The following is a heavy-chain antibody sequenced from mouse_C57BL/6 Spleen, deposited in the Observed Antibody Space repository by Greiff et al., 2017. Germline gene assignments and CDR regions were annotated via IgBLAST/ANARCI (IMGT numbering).Heavy chain of an antibody. V-gene: IGHV1-80*01. CDR2: IYPGDGDT. J-gene: IGHJ3*01. Sequence: QVQLQQSGAELVKPGASVKISCKASGYAFSSYWMNWVKPRPGKGLEWIGQIYPGDGDTNYNGKFKGKATLTADKSSSTAYMQLSSLTSEDSAVYFCARAGTGAWFAYWGQGTLVTVSA. D-gene: IGHD4-1*01. CDR1: GYAFSSYW. CDR3: ARAGTGAWFAY.